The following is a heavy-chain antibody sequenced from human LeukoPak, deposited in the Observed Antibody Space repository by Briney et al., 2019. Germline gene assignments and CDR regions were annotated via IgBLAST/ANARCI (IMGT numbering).Heavy chain of an antibody. CDR2: ISATGGST. V-gene: IGHV3-23*01. D-gene: IGHD4-17*01. CDR1: GXTFSSFA. CDR3: AKVGVETNYGDPYYFDY. Sequence: GGSLRLSCTASGXTFSSFAVSWVRQAAGKGLEWVSIISATGGSTYYADSVKGRFTISRDNSKNTLYLQMNRLRAEDTAAYYCAKVGVETNYGDPYYFDYWGQGTLVTVSS. J-gene: IGHJ4*02.